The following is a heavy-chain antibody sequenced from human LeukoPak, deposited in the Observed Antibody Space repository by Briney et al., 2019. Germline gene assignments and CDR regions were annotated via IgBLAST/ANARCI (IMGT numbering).Heavy chain of an antibody. CDR1: GFTFSSYW. J-gene: IGHJ3*01. CDR3: ARDWLAGNPYHAFDL. Sequence: GGSLRLSCAAPGFTFSSYWMTWVRQAPGKGLECVANIKEDGSEEYYVDSVKGRFSISRDNAKNSLHLQMNSLRAEDTAVYYCARDWLAGNPYHAFDLWGKGTMVTVSS. CDR2: IKEDGSEE. D-gene: IGHD3-22*01. V-gene: IGHV3-7*01.